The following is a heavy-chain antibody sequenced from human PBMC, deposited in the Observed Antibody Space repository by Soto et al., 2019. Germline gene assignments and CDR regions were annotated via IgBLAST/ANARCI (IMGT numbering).Heavy chain of an antibody. D-gene: IGHD5-12*01. V-gene: IGHV1-2*02. J-gene: IGHJ6*02. Sequence: WASVKVSCKASGYTFTGYYMHWVRQAPGQGLEWMGWINPNSGGTNYAQKFQGRVTMTRDTSISTAYMELSRLRSDDTAVYYCARVCRPSWLRFLSNGHYYYGMDVWGQGTTVTVSS. CDR1: GYTFTGYY. CDR2: INPNSGGT. CDR3: ARVCRPSWLRFLSNGHYYYGMDV.